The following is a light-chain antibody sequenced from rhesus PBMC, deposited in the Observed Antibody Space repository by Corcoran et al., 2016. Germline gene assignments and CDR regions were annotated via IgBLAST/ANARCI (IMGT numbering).Light chain of an antibody. CDR1: ENVNNY. V-gene: IGKV1-74*01. CDR2: KAS. CDR3: QHGYGTPFT. J-gene: IGKJ3*01. Sequence: DIQMTQSPSSLSASVGDRVTITCRASENVNNYLHWYQQKPGKAPKLLIYKASTLKSGVPSRFSGSGSGTDYTFTISSLQPEDVATYYCQHGYGTPFTFGPGTKLDIK.